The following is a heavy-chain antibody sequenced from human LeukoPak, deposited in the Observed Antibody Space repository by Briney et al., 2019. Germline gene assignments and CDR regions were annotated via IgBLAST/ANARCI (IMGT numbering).Heavy chain of an antibody. CDR3: AKRFKLGGFDY. V-gene: IGHV3-30*18. D-gene: IGHD2-15*01. J-gene: IGHJ4*02. Sequence: GGSLRLSCAASGFTFSSYGMHWVRQAPGKGLEWVAVISYDGSNKYYADSVKGRFTISRDNSKNTLYLQMNSLRAEDTAVYYCAKRFKLGGFDYWGQGTLVTVSS. CDR2: ISYDGSNK. CDR1: GFTFSSYG.